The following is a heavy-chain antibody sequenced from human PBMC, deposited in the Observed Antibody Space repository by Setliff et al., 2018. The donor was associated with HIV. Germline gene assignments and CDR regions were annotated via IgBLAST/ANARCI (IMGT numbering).Heavy chain of an antibody. CDR1: GYSFTNYW. J-gene: IGHJ6*03. V-gene: IGHV5-51*01. CDR3: ARGEHFSYYMDV. Sequence: PGESLKISCKGSGYSFTNYWIAWVRQMPGKGLEWMGIIYPGDSDTVYSPSFQGQVTISADRSISTAYLQWSSLKASDTAMYFCARGEHFSYYMDVWGKGTTVTVSS. CDR2: IYPGDSDT.